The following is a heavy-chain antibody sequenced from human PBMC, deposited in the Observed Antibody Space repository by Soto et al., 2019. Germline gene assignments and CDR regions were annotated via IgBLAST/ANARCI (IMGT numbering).Heavy chain of an antibody. V-gene: IGHV4-39*01. CDR3: ARHLVVAGTTYNWFDL. J-gene: IGHJ5*02. CDR2: IFYGRSS. D-gene: IGHD2-15*01. CDR1: GGSISSSTYY. Sequence: SETLSLTCTVSGGSISSSTYYWGWIRQLPGKGLEWIGSIFYGRSSYYNPAPRSRVAIYIDPSKNQFSLKLSSVTAADTGVYYCARHLVVAGTTYNWFDLWGQGTLVTVSS.